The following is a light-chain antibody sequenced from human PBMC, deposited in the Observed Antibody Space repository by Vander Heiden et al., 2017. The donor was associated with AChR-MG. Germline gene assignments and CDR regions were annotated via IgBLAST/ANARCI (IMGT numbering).Light chain of an antibody. V-gene: IGKV3-20*01. Sequence: EIVLTQSPGTLSLSPGERATLSCRAGQSVGSSYLARYQQKPGQVPRLLIYAASSRATGVPDRFSGSGSGTDFTLTITSLEPEDFAVYYCQQYGSAWTFGQGTKVEIK. CDR1: QSVGSSY. J-gene: IGKJ1*01. CDR3: QQYGSAWT. CDR2: AAS.